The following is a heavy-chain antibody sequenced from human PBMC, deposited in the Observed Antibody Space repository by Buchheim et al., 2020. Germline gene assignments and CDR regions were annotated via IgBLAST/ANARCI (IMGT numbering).Heavy chain of an antibody. J-gene: IGHJ4*02. V-gene: IGHV3-23*01. CDR2: ISGSGGSA. CDR3: AKTATAGIPYFDY. D-gene: IGHD4-11*01. CDR1: GFTFSSYA. Sequence: EVQVLESGGGLVQPGGSLRLSCAASGFTFSSYAMSWVRQAPGKGLEWVSTISGSGGSAYYADSVKGRFTISRDHSKNTLDLQMNSLRAEDTALYSCAKTATAGIPYFDYWGQGTL.